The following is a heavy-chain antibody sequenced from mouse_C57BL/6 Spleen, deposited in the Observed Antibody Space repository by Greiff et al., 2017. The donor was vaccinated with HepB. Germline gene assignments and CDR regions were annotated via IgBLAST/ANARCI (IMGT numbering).Heavy chain of an antibody. CDR3: ARIYSNYEGGYFDY. V-gene: IGHV5-12*01. Sequence: EVMLVESGGGLVQPGGSLKLSCAASGFTFSDYYMYWVRQTPEKRLEWVAYISNGGGSTYYPDTVKGRFTISRDNAKNTLYLQMSRLKSEDTAMYYCARIYSNYEGGYFDYWGQGTTLTVSS. CDR2: ISNGGGST. J-gene: IGHJ2*01. D-gene: IGHD2-5*01. CDR1: GFTFSDYY.